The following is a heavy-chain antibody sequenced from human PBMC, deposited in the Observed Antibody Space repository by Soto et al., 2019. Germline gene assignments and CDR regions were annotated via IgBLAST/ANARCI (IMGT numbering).Heavy chain of an antibody. CDR1: VFTFSSYG. Sequence: PGGSLRLSCAASVFTFSSYGMFWVRQAPGRGLEWVAFISYDGSDKCSDSVKGRFTISRDNSKNTLYLQMNSLRAEDTAVYYCAKGSYSGRYSDFDCWGQGTLVTVSS. CDR3: AKGSYSGRYSDFDC. V-gene: IGHV3-30*18. D-gene: IGHD1-26*01. J-gene: IGHJ4*02. CDR2: ISYDGSDK.